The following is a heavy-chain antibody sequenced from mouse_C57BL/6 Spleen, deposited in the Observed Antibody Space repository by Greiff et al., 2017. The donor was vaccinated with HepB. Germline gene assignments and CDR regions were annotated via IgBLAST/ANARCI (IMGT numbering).Heavy chain of an antibody. V-gene: IGHV1-69*01. D-gene: IGHD1-1*02. CDR1: GYTFTSYW. CDR3: ARGGGKAYFDY. CDR2: IDPSDSYT. Sequence: QVQLQQPGAELVMPGASVKLSCKASGYTFTSYWVHWVKQRPGQGLEWIGEIDPSDSYTNYNQKFKGKSTLTVDKSSSTAYMQLSSLTSEDSAVYYCARGGGKAYFDYWGQGTTLTVSS. J-gene: IGHJ2*01.